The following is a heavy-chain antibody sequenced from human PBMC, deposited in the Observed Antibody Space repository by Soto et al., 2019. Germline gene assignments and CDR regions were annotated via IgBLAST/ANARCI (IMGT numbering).Heavy chain of an antibody. CDR2: ISNDGVDK. D-gene: IGHD3-10*01. Sequence: GGSLRLSCVASGFTFSTYTMYWVRQAPGKGLEWVALISNDGVDKYFADSVKGRFTISRDNSKNTLYLLMNSLRAEDTALYYCAKQRADYGSGADTFYFDSWGQGALVTVSS. J-gene: IGHJ4*02. CDR3: AKQRADYGSGADTFYFDS. CDR1: GFTFSTYT. V-gene: IGHV3-30-3*02.